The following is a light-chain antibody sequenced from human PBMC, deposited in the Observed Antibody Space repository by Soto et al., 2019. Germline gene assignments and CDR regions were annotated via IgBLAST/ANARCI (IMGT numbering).Light chain of an antibody. Sequence: DIQMTQSPSTLSASVGDRVTITCRASQSISSWLAWYQQKPGKAPKLLIYKASSLESGVPSRFSGSGSGTEFTLTISGLQPDDVATYYCQQYNSYPITFGHGTRLEI. CDR3: QQYNSYPIT. V-gene: IGKV1-5*03. CDR1: QSISSW. CDR2: KAS. J-gene: IGKJ5*01.